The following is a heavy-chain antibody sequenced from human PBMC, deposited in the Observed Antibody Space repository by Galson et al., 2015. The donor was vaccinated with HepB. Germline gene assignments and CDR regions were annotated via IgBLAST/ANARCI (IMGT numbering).Heavy chain of an antibody. CDR3: ARLSVVPAARNYYYYGMDV. Sequence: ETLSLTCTVSGGSISSYYWSWIRQPAGKGLEWIGRIYTSGSTNYNPSLKSRVTMSVDTSKNQFSLKLSSVTAADTAVYYCARLSVVPAARNYYYYGMDVWGQGTTVTVSS. D-gene: IGHD2-2*01. V-gene: IGHV4-4*07. J-gene: IGHJ6*02. CDR1: GGSISSYY. CDR2: IYTSGST.